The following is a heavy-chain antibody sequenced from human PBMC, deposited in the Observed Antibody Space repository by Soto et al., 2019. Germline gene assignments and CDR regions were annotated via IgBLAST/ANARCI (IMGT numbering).Heavy chain of an antibody. CDR3: ARIRGYWYGLDV. Sequence: GGSLRHSYAASGFPLSTYGMTWVRQAPGKGLEWVSAITGTGGNTYYVDSVKGRFTSSRDNSKNMLYVQMNSLRVEDTAVYYCARIRGYWYGLDVWGQGTTVTGFS. J-gene: IGHJ6*02. CDR1: GFPLSTYG. V-gene: IGHV3-23*01. CDR2: ITGTGGNT.